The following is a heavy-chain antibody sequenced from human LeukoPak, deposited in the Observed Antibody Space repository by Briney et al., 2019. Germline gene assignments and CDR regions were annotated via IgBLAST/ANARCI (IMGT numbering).Heavy chain of an antibody. CDR3: ARNRGCDY. Sequence: PGGSLRLSCAASGFTFSIYWMSWVRQAPGKGLEWVANINQDGSEKYYVDSVKGRFTISRDKAKNSLYLQMNSLRAEDTAVYYCARNRGCDYWGQGTLVTVSS. CDR1: GFTFSIYW. D-gene: IGHD2/OR15-2a*01. CDR2: INQDGSEK. J-gene: IGHJ4*02. V-gene: IGHV3-7*01.